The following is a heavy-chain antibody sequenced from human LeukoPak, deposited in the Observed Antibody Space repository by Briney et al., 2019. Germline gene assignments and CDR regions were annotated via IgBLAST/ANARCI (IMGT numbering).Heavy chain of an antibody. CDR3: SDTNDIVH. CDR1: VFTLSSYA. CDR2: ISGSCGST. D-gene: IGHD2-8*01. J-gene: IGHJ4*02. V-gene: IGHV3-23*01. Sequence: GWSLRLSCAASVFTLSSYAMSWFRQAPAKGREWVSAISGSCGSTYYADSVKGRFTISRYNSQNTLYLHMNTVTADDTALCYLSDTNDIVHWGQGTLVTVSS.